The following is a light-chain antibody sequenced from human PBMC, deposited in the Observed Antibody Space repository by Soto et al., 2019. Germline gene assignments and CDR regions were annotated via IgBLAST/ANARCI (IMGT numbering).Light chain of an antibody. CDR2: DNT. Sequence: QSVLTQPPSVSGAPGERVTISCTGSSSDIGAGYRVRWYQQVPGTAPKLLIYDNTNRPSGVSVRFSGSKSGTSASLAITGLQAEDEADYYCQSYDSSLGGSKVFGTGTKLTVL. V-gene: IGLV1-40*01. CDR3: QSYDSSLGGSKV. CDR1: SSDIGAGYR. J-gene: IGLJ1*01.